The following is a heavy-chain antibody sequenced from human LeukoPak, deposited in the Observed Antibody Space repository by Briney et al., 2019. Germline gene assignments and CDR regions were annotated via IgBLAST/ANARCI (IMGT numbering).Heavy chain of an antibody. D-gene: IGHD5-12*01. Sequence: SVKVSCKASGGTFSSYAISWVRQAPGQGLEWMEGIIPIFGTANYAQKFQGRVTITADESTSTAYMELSSLRSEDTAVYYCARGQRGYSGYDLNYWGQGTLVTVSS. V-gene: IGHV1-69*13. J-gene: IGHJ4*02. CDR1: GGTFSSYA. CDR3: ARGQRGYSGYDLNY. CDR2: IIPIFGTA.